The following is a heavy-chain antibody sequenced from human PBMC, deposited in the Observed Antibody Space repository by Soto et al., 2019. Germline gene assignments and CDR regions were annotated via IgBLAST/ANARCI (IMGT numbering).Heavy chain of an antibody. J-gene: IGHJ4*02. Sequence: EGQLLESGGGLVQPGGSLTLSCAASGFTFRSYVMSWVRQAPGRGLEWVSTISRSGDSTYNADSVKGRFTISRDNSKNTLYLQMNSLRAEDTAIYYCANLHGGGEEELIDYWGQGTLVTVSS. V-gene: IGHV3-23*01. CDR2: ISRSGDST. CDR3: ANLHGGGEEELIDY. D-gene: IGHD1-7*01. CDR1: GFTFRSYV.